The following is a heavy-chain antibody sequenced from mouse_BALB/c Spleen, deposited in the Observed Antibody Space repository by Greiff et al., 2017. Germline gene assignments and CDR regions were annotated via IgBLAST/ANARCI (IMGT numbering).Heavy chain of an antibody. V-gene: IGHV2-2*02. D-gene: IGHD4-1*01. CDR1: GFSLTSYG. J-gene: IGHJ2*01. CDR3: ARDWDGGAYYFDY. CDR2: IWSGGST. Sequence: VQLVESGPGLVQPSQSLSITCTVSGFSLTSYGVHWVRQSPGKGLEWLGVIWSGGSTDYNAAFISRLSISKDNSKSQVFFKMNSLQANDTAIYYCARDWDGGAYYFDYWGQGTTLTVSS.